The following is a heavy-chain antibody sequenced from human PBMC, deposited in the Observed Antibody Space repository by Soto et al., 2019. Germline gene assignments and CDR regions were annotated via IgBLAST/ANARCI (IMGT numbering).Heavy chain of an antibody. CDR3: ARVNSSGQLGYFDY. J-gene: IGHJ4*02. CDR1: GYTFTGYY. V-gene: IGHV1-2*04. Sequence: ASVKVSCKASGYTFTGYYMHWVRQAPGQGIERMGKINPNSGGTNYAQKCQGWVTMTRDTSISTAYMELSRLRSDVTAVYYCARVNSSGQLGYFDYWGQGTLVTVSS. CDR2: INPNSGGT. D-gene: IGHD3-22*01.